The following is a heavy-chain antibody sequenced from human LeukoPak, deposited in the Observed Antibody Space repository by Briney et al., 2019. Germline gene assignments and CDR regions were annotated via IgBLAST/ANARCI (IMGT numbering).Heavy chain of an antibody. CDR3: AKDRDVTSSGTGWFDP. Sequence: GGSLRLSCAASGFTFSSYWMHWVRQAPGKGPVWVSRINGDGSSTTYADPVKGRFTISRDNAKNTLYLQMGSLRAEDTAVYYCAKDRDVTSSGTGWFDPWGQGTLVTVSS. J-gene: IGHJ5*02. V-gene: IGHV3-74*01. CDR2: INGDGSST. CDR1: GFTFSSYW. D-gene: IGHD6-13*01.